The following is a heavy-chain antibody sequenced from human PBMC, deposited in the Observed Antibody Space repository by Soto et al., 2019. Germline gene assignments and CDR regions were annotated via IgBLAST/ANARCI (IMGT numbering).Heavy chain of an antibody. V-gene: IGHV3-21*04. CDR1: GFTFSSYI. CDR3: ARGPDSSTGYYGPFEY. CDR2: ISSSSSYI. Sequence: GGSLRLSCAASGFTFSSYIMNWVRQAPGKGLEWVSSISSSSSYIYYADSVKGRFTISRDNAKNSLYLQMNSLKIEDTAVYYCARGPDSSTGYYGPFEYWGQGTLVTVSS. J-gene: IGHJ4*02. D-gene: IGHD3-9*01.